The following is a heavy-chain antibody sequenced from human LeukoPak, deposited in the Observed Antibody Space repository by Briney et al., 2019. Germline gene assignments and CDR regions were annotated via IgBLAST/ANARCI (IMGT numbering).Heavy chain of an antibody. V-gene: IGHV1-2*02. CDR3: ARGHSLRGFDY. CDR2: INPNRGDT. CDR1: GYTFIGCY. Sequence: ASVKVSCKASGYTFIGCYVHWVRQAPGQGLERMGWINPNRGDTDYAQRFQDRVTMTRDTSITTAYMELSRLRSDDTAIYYCARGHSLRGFDYWGQGTLVTVSS. J-gene: IGHJ4*02. D-gene: IGHD1-26*01.